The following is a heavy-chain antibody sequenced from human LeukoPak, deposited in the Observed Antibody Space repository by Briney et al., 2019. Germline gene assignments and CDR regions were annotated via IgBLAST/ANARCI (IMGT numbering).Heavy chain of an antibody. D-gene: IGHD5-18*01. V-gene: IGHV4-34*01. CDR3: ARGGPIQLWLNYYYYYGMDV. Sequence: SETLSLACAVYGGSFSGYYWSWIRQPPGKGLEWIGESNHSGSTNYNPSLKSRVTISVDTSKNQFSLKLSSVTAADTAVYYCARGGPIQLWLNYYYYYGMDVWGQGTTVTVSS. CDR1: GGSFSGYY. J-gene: IGHJ6*02. CDR2: SNHSGST.